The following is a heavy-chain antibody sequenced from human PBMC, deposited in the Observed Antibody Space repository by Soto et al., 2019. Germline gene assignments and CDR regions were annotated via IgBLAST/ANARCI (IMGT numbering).Heavy chain of an antibody. J-gene: IGHJ4*02. V-gene: IGHV4-59*01. D-gene: IGHD2-2*01. CDR1: GGSISGYY. Sequence: SETLSLTCTVSGGSISGYYWSWIRQPPGKGLEWIGYIYYTGSTHYNPSLKSRVTISVDTSKNQFSLKLSSVTAADTAVYYCARVSPAAAIDYWGQGTLVTVSS. CDR3: ARVSPAAAIDY. CDR2: IYYTGST.